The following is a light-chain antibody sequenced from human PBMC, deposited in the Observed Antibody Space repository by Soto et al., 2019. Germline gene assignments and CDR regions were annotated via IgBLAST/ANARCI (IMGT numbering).Light chain of an antibody. V-gene: IGLV2-8*01. CDR2: EVT. CDR1: SSDVGFYNF. J-gene: IGLJ1*01. Sequence: QSALTQPPSSSGSTGQSLTISFTGTSSDVGFYNFVSWYQQRPGKAPKLVIYEVTKRPSGVPDRFSGSKSGSTASLTVSGLQADDEADYYCASYAGTKLFVFGSGTKVTV. CDR3: ASYAGTKLFV.